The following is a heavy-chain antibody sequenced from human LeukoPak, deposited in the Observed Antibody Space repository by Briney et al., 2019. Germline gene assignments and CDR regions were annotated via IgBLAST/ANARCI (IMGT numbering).Heavy chain of an antibody. V-gene: IGHV4-59*11. CDR1: GGSISSHY. J-gene: IGHJ4*02. CDR3: ARVLPGGYSYGAADH. Sequence: SETLSLTCTVSGGSISSHYWSWIRQTPGKGLESVGYMYYTGSTNYNPSLKSRVTISLDTSKNQFSLTLTSVTAADTAVYFCARVLPGGYSYGAADHWGQGTLVTVSS. D-gene: IGHD5-18*01. CDR2: MYYTGST.